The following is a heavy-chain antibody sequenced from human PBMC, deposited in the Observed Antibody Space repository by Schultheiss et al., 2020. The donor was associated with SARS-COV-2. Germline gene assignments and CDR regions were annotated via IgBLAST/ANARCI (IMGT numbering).Heavy chain of an antibody. V-gene: IGHV1-3*04. CDR2: ISTDTDDT. D-gene: IGHD2-21*01. Sequence: ASVKVSCKASGYTFTEHAIHWVRQAPGQRLEWVGWISTDTDDTRYSQEFQGRVTFNTDTSASTAYMELSSLTSEDTAVYYCARDCGRYCLDPTHWYFDLWGRGTLVTV. J-gene: IGHJ2*01. CDR1: GYTFTEHA. CDR3: ARDCGRYCLDPTHWYFDL.